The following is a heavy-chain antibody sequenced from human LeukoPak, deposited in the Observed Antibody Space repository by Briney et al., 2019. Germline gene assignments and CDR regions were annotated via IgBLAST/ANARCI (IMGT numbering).Heavy chain of an antibody. CDR2: IKQDGSEK. J-gene: IGHJ3*01. CDR3: AKGSTPSGWIFEAIDF. D-gene: IGHD6-19*01. V-gene: IGHV3-7*03. Sequence: PGGSLRLSCAASGFTFSSYWMSWVRQAPGKGLEWVANIKQDGSEKYYVDSVKGRFTISRDNAKKSLYLHMSSLRIEDMALYYCAKGSTPSGWIFEAIDFWGQGTMVTVSS. CDR1: GFTFSSYW.